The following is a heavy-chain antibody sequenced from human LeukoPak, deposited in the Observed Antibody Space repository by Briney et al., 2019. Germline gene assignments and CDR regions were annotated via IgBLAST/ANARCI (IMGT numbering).Heavy chain of an antibody. D-gene: IGHD2/OR15-2a*01. Sequence: PGGSLRLSCAASGFTFSNNGMHWVRQAPGKGLEWVAVTSYDGSNIFYVDSVKGRFTIHRDNSKNTLYLDMNSLRAEDTAVYYCAKDVGTTSLYNWFDPWGQGTPVTVSS. CDR3: AKDVGTTSLYNWFDP. J-gene: IGHJ5*02. V-gene: IGHV3-33*06. CDR2: TSYDGSNI. CDR1: GFTFSNNG.